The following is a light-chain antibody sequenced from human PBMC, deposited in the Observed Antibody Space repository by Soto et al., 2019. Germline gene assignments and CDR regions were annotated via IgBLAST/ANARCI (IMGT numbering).Light chain of an antibody. CDR3: HHYNSYSEA. V-gene: IGKV1-5*01. CDR1: RSISDW. J-gene: IGKJ1*01. Sequence: DIQMTQSPSTLSASVGDRVTITCRASRSISDWLAWYQQKPGKAPELLIFDASSLKSGVPSRFSGSGSGTEFTLTISSLQPDDFATYYCHHYNSYSEAFGQGTKV. CDR2: DAS.